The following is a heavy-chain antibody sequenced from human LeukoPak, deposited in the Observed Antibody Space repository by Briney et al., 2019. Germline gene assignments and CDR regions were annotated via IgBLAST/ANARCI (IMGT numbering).Heavy chain of an antibody. Sequence: GGSLRLSCAASGFTFDDYAMHWVRQAPGKGLEWVSSLSWKSDSYAYADSVKGRFTISRDNAKNSLYLQMTSLRPEDTALYYCTKSRGSYCTENFYHWGQGTLVTVSS. V-gene: IGHV3-9*01. CDR2: LSWKSDSY. CDR1: GFTFDDYA. CDR3: TKSRGSYCTENFYH. J-gene: IGHJ1*01. D-gene: IGHD1-26*01.